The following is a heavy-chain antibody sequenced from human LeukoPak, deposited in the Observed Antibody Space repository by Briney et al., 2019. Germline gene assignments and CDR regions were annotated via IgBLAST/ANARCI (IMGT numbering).Heavy chain of an antibody. CDR3: ARARSSGWSQKWFDP. D-gene: IGHD6-19*01. CDR2: IYTSGST. J-gene: IGHJ5*02. CDR1: GGSISSGSYY. Sequence: SETLSLTCTVSGGSISSGSYYWSWIRQPAGKGLEWIGHIYTSGSTSSNPSLRSRVTISIETSKNQFSLKLSSVTAADTAVYYCARARSSGWSQKWFDPWGQGTLVTVSS. V-gene: IGHV4-61*09.